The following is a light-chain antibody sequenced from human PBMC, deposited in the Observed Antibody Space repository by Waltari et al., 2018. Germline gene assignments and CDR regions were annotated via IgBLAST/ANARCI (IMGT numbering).Light chain of an antibody. CDR3: QQYNSYSWT. J-gene: IGKJ1*01. Sequence: DIQMTQSPSSLSATVGDGVTITCRASQSISSWLAWYQQKPGKATKLLIYKASSLESGVPSRFSGSGSGTEFTLTISSLQPDDFATYYCQQYNSYSWTFGQGTKVEIK. CDR2: KAS. V-gene: IGKV1-5*03. CDR1: QSISSW.